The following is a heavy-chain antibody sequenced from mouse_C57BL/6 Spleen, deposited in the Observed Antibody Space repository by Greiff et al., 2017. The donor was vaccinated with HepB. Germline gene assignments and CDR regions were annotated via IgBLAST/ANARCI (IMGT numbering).Heavy chain of an antibody. CDR1: GFTFSDAW. CDR3: TRPSNWGGGFFDD. J-gene: IGHJ2*01. D-gene: IGHD4-1*01. CDR2: IRNKANNHAT. V-gene: IGHV6-6*01. Sequence: EVQLVESGGGLVQPGGSMKLSCAASGFTFSDAWMDWVRQSPEKGLEWVAEIRNKANNHATYYAESVKGRFTISRDDSKCSVYLQMNSLRAEDTGSYYCTRPSNWGGGFFDDWGKGTTLTVSS.